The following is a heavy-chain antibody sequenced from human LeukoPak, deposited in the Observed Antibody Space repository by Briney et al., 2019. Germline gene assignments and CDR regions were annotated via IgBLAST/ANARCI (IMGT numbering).Heavy chain of an antibody. D-gene: IGHD6-13*01. Sequence: PGGSLRLSCAASGFTFSSYGMHWVRQAPGKGLKWVAVIWYDGSNKYYADSVKGRCTISRDNSKNTLYLQMNSLRAEDTAVYYCARGDGYSSSWYDYWGQGTLVTVSS. CDR1: GFTFSSYG. J-gene: IGHJ4*02. CDR3: ARGDGYSSSWYDY. V-gene: IGHV3-33*01. CDR2: IWYDGSNK.